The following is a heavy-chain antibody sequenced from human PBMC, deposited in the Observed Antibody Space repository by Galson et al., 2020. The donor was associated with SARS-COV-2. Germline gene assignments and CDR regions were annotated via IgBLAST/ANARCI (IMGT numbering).Heavy chain of an antibody. CDR2: VSESGST. CDR3: ARGPTPDRVNHHYFYYMYV. V-gene: IGHV4-59*01. J-gene: IGHJ6*03. CDR1: SGSIRSSY. Sequence: SETLSLTCTVPSGSIRSSYWSWVRQPQGRGLEWIGYVSESGSTDLNPSLESRVTISLDTSKNEITLKLTSVTAADTAVYYCARGPTPDRVNHHYFYYMYVWVKGATVTVSS. D-gene: IGHD2-2*01.